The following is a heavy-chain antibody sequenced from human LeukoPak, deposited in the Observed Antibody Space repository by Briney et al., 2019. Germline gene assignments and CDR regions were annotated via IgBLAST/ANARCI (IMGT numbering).Heavy chain of an antibody. V-gene: IGHV3-48*01. CDR2: ISSSSSSTI. CDR3: ARDGVAGPVLGYFDY. J-gene: IGHJ4*02. Sequence: GGSPRLSRAASGFTFSVYSMKWVRQAPGKGLEWVSYISSSSSSTIYYADSVKGRFTISRDNSKNTLYLQMNSLRAEDTAVYYCARDGVAGPVLGYFDYWGQGTLVTVSS. D-gene: IGHD2-15*01. CDR1: GFTFSVYS.